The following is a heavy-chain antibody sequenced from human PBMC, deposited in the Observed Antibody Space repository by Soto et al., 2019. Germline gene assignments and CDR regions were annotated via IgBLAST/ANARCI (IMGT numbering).Heavy chain of an antibody. CDR2: IFYSGGT. V-gene: IGHV4-39*01. J-gene: IGHJ5*02. D-gene: IGHD3-22*01. CDR1: GGSILDSTYY. Sequence: SETLSLTCTLSGGSILDSTYYWAWIRQSPGKGLEWIGTIFYSGGTFYTPSLKSRVTMSVDTSNNQFSLKLSSVTAADTAVYYCARQASGYYYGWFDPWGQGTLVTV. CDR3: ARQASGYYYGWFDP.